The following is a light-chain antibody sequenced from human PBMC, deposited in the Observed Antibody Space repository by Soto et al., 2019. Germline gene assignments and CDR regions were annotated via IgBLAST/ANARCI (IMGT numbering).Light chain of an antibody. V-gene: IGKV3-15*01. CDR3: QQYNNWPPMYT. J-gene: IGKJ2*01. CDR2: GAS. CDR1: QSISVN. Sequence: EIVMTRSPATLSVSPGERATLSCRASQSISVNLAWYQQKPGQAPRPLIYGASTRATGIPARFSGSGSGTEFTLTISSLQSEDLAVYYCQQYNNWPPMYTFGQGTKLEI.